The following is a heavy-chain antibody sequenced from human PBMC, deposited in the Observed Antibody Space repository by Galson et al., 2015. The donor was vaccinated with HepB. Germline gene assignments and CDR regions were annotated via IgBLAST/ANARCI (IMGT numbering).Heavy chain of an antibody. CDR2: IYYSGST. D-gene: IGHD6-13*01. CDR1: GVSINNYY. CDR3: ARDLFNGYSNSLNWFDP. J-gene: IGHJ5*02. V-gene: IGHV4-59*01. Sequence: QVQLQESGPGLVKPSETLSLTCTVSGVSINNYYWSWIRQPPGKGLEWIGYIYYSGSTNYNPSLKSRVTMSVDTSKNQFSLKLSSVTAADTAVYYCARDLFNGYSNSLNWFDPWGQGTLVTVSS.